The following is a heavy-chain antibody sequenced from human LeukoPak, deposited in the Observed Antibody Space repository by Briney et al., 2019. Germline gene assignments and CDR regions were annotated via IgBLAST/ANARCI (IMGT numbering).Heavy chain of an antibody. J-gene: IGHJ6*03. CDR3: ARVAHYYYMDV. CDR2: IYTSGST. CDR1: GGSISSGSYY. V-gene: IGHV4-61*02. Sequence: PSQTLSLTCTVSGGSISSGSYYWSWIRQPAGKGLEWIGRIYTSGSTNYNPSLKSRVTISVDTPKNQFSLKLSSVTAADTAVYYCARVAHYYYMDVWGKGTTVTVSS.